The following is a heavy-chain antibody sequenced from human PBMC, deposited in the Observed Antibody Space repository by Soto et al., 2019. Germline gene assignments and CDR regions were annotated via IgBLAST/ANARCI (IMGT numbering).Heavy chain of an antibody. V-gene: IGHV1-69*06. CDR1: GGAFSSYA. CDR2: IIPIFGTA. Sequence: GASVKVSCKASGGAFSSYAISWVRQAPVRVLEWMVGIIPIFGTANYAQKFQGRVTITADKSTSTAYMELSSLRSEDTAVYYCARSESNWSDAFDIWGQGTMVTVSS. J-gene: IGHJ3*02. D-gene: IGHD1-20*01. CDR3: ARSESNWSDAFDI.